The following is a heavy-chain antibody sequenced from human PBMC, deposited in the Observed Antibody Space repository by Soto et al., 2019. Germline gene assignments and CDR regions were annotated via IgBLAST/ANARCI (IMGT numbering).Heavy chain of an antibody. J-gene: IGHJ4*02. V-gene: IGHV4-31*03. D-gene: IGHD6-13*01. CDR1: GGSLSSGGYY. CDR2: IFSSGST. CDR3: ARYSSNWSSFDY. Sequence: NLPVSYTVSGGSLSSGGYYGSWIRQHPGKDLEWFGYIFSSGSTYYNPSLESRGTISVDTSKNQFSLKLSSVTAADTAVYYCARYSSNWSSFDYWGQGTLVTVS.